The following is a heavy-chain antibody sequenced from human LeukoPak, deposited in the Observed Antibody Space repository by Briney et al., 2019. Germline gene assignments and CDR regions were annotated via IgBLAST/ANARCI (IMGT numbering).Heavy chain of an antibody. CDR2: FDPEDGET. CDR1: GYTLTELS. Sequence: ASVKVSCKVSGYTLTELSMHWVRQAPGKGLEWMGGFDPEDGETIYAQKFQGRVTMTENTSTDTAYIELSSLRSEGTAVYYCATYRYYGSQFPHLDAFDIWGQGTMVTVSS. D-gene: IGHD3-10*01. J-gene: IGHJ3*02. V-gene: IGHV1-24*01. CDR3: ATYRYYGSQFPHLDAFDI.